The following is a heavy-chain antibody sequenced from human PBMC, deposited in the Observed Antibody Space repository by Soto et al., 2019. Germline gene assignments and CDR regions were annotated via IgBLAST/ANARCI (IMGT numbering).Heavy chain of an antibody. D-gene: IGHD3-3*01. J-gene: IGHJ4*02. V-gene: IGHV4-39*01. CDR2: IYYSGST. Sequence: QLQLQASGPGLVKPSETLSLTCTVSGGSISSSTYYWGWIRQPPGKGLEWIGSIYYSGSTYYNPSLKSRVTISVDTSKNQFSLKVSSVTAADTAVYYCARTYDDFWSGYHSPFDYWGQGTLVTVSS. CDR1: GGSISSSTYY. CDR3: ARTYDDFWSGYHSPFDY.